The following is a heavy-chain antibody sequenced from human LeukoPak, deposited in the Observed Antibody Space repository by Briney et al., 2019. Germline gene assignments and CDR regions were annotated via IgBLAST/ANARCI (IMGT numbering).Heavy chain of an antibody. J-gene: IGHJ6*02. D-gene: IGHD2-2*01. CDR2: INAGNGNT. V-gene: IGHV1-3*01. CDR3: ASSSSTNWGVYFFAMGV. Sequence: GASVKVSCKPSGYIFTSYAIHWVRQAPGQSLECMGWINAGNGNTQYLQNFQGRVTFTWDTSANTGYMELSSLRSEDTAVYYCASSSSTNWGVYFFAMGVWGQGTTVTVSS. CDR1: GYIFTSYA.